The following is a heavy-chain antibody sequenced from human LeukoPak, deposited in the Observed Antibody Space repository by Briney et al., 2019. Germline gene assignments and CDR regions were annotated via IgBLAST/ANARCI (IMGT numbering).Heavy chain of an antibody. CDR1: GGSISSYY. CDR2: IYYSGST. J-gene: IGHJ4*02. Sequence: SETLSLTCTVSGGSISSYYWSCIRQPPGKGLEWIGYIYYSGSTNYNPSLKSRVTISVDTSKNHFSLKLSSATAADTAVYYCARGPNRYYFDYWGQGTLVTVPS. D-gene: IGHD1-14*01. V-gene: IGHV4-59*01. CDR3: ARGPNRYYFDY.